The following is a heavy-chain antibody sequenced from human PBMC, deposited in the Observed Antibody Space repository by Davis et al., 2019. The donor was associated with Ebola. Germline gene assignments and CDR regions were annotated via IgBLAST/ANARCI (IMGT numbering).Heavy chain of an antibody. V-gene: IGHV4-34*01. D-gene: IGHD2-2*01. CDR3: ARGGGSTGYYYYYYMDV. CDR2: INHSGST. J-gene: IGHJ6*03. Sequence: PSETLSLTCAVYGGSFSGYYWSWIRQPPGKGLEWIGEINHSGSTNYNPSLKSRVTISVDTSKNQFSLKLSSVTAADTAVYYCARGGGSTGYYYYYYMDVWGKGTTVTVSS. CDR1: GGSFSGYY.